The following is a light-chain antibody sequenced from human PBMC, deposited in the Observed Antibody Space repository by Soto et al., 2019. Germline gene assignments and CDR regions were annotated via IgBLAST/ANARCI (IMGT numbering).Light chain of an antibody. CDR2: KAS. V-gene: IGKV1-5*03. CDR1: QSISSW. J-gene: IGKJ1*01. Sequence: DIRMTQSPSTLSASVGDRVTITCRASQSISSWLAWYQQKPGKAPKLLIYKASSLESGVPSRFSGSGSGTEFTLTISSLQPDDFATYYCQQYKSYSPWTFGQGTKVDIK. CDR3: QQYKSYSPWT.